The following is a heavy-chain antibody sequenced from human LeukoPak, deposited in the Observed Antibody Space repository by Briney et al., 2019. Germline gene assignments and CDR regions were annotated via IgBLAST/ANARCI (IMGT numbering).Heavy chain of an antibody. V-gene: IGHV4-30-4*01. Sequence: SETLSLTCTVSGGSISSGDYYWSWIRQPPGKGLEWIGYIYYSGSTYYNPSLKSRVTISVDTSKSQFSLKLSSVTAADTAVYYCARLRAAAGAFDIWGQGTMVTVSS. D-gene: IGHD6-13*01. CDR3: ARLRAAAGAFDI. CDR2: IYYSGST. CDR1: GGSISSGDYY. J-gene: IGHJ3*02.